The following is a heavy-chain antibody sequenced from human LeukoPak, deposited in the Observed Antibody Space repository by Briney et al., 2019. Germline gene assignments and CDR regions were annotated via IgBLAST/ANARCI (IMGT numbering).Heavy chain of an antibody. CDR3: ASAIVDPDTFDI. V-gene: IGHV4-59*01. D-gene: IGHD2-21*01. Sequence: SETLSLTCTVSGGSISGYHWSWIRQPPGKGLEWLGYIYYSGSAIYNPSLQSRVTLSVDTSKNQFSLKLSSLVAADTAVYYCASAIVDPDTFDIWGQGTMVTVSS. CDR2: IYYSGSA. J-gene: IGHJ3*02. CDR1: GGSISGYH.